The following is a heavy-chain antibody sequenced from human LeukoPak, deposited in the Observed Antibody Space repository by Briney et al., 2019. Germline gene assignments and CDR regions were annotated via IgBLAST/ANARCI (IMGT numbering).Heavy chain of an antibody. J-gene: IGHJ4*02. Sequence: SGTLSLTCTVSGDSINSLDLWSWVRQPPGKGLEWIGEMYLSGTTHSNPSVKSRVTISIDKSKSQFFLNLSSVTAADTAVYYCAGLVGRYSSGLYYYYFDYWGQGTLVTVSS. CDR1: GDSINSLDL. CDR3: AGLVGRYSSGLYYYYFDY. CDR2: MYLSGTT. V-gene: IGHV4-4*02. D-gene: IGHD3-22*01.